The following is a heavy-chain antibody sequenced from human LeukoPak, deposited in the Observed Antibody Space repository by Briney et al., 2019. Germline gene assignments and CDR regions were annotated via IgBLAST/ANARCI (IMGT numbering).Heavy chain of an antibody. Sequence: SETLSLTCTVSGGSISSGSYYWSWIRRPAGKGLEWIGRIYTSVNTNYNPSLKSRVSISVVTSKNQFSLQLSSVTAADTAVYYCARDLYSSGWGDYFDYWGQGTLVTVSS. CDR1: GGSISSGSYY. CDR2: IYTSVNT. J-gene: IGHJ4*02. D-gene: IGHD6-19*01. CDR3: ARDLYSSGWGDYFDY. V-gene: IGHV4-61*02.